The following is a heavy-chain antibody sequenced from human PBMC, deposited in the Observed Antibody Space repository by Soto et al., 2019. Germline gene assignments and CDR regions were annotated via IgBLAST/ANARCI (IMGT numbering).Heavy chain of an antibody. CDR1: DYTSSNYD. V-gene: IGHV1-18*01. CDR3: VGCGIAGYESVNAVAM. Sequence: QVQLVQSGAELRKPGASVKVSCKTSDYTSSNYDVSWVRQAPGQGLEWMGRISAYNNHTNYALNFQGIVTLTTDTSTSTAYMELMSLRSDDTAVYCCVGCGIAGYESVNAVAMWGQGTRVTGSS. CDR2: ISAYNNHT. D-gene: IGHD2-21*01. J-gene: IGHJ3*02.